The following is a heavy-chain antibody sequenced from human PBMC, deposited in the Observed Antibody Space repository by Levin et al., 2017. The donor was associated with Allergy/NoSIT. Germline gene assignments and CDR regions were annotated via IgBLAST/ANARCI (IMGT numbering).Heavy chain of an antibody. CDR2: IKTDGVTT. V-gene: IGHV3-15*01. J-gene: IGHJ4*02. Sequence: GGSLRLSCAASGFTFSHVWMSWVRQPPGKGLEWVGRIKTDGVTTDYAAPVKGRFIISRDDSRNTLYLQMNSLKTEDTGVYYCATNWNFDCWGQGTLVTVSS. D-gene: IGHD1-1*01. CDR3: ATNWNFDC. CDR1: GFTFSHVW.